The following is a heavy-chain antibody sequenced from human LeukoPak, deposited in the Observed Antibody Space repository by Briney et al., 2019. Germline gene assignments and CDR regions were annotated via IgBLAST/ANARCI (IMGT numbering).Heavy chain of an antibody. CDR3: ARDVYSSSWYASRDLFDY. CDR2: ISYDGNNK. CDR1: GFTFSSYA. V-gene: IGHV3-30-3*01. D-gene: IGHD6-13*01. J-gene: IGHJ4*02. Sequence: GRSLRLSCAVSGFTFSSYAMHWVRQAPGKGLEWVAVISYDGNNKYYADSVKGRFTISRDNSKNTLYLQMNSLRAEDTAVYYCARDVYSSSWYASRDLFDYWGQGTLVTVSS.